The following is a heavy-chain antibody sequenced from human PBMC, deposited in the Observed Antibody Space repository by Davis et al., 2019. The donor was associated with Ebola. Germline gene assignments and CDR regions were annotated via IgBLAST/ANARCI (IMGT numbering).Heavy chain of an antibody. J-gene: IGHJ4*02. CDR1: GFTFDDYA. CDR2: IDGSGGST. D-gene: IGHD3-22*01. V-gene: IGHV3-23*01. Sequence: PGGSLRLSCAASGFTFDDYAMHWVRQAPGKGLEWVSSIDGSGGSTYYADSVKGRFTISRDNSKKTLYLQMNSLRVEDMALYYCAKAPDSSGPDYWGQGTLVIVSS. CDR3: AKAPDSSGPDY.